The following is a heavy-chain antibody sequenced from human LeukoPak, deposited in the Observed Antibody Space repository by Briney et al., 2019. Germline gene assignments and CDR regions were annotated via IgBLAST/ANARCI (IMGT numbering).Heavy chain of an antibody. CDR3: ARGLLEYQLLADYYYYMDV. J-gene: IGHJ6*03. V-gene: IGHV4-39*07. CDR1: GGSISSITYY. D-gene: IGHD2-2*01. Sequence: PSETLSLTCTVSGGSISSITYYWGWIRQPPGKGLEWIGSIYESGSTNYNPSLKSRVTISVDTSKNQFSLKLSSVTAADTAVYYCARGLLEYQLLADYYYYMDVWGKGTTVTVSS. CDR2: IYESGST.